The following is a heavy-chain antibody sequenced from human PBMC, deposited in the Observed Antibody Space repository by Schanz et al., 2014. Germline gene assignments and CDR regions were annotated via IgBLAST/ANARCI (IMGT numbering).Heavy chain of an antibody. J-gene: IGHJ6*02. CDR2: IISTGGTI. Sequence: QVQLVESGGGLVKPGGSLRLSCAASGFTFSSYYMSWIRQAPGKGLEWVSSIISTGGTIYYVDSVRGRFTISRDNAKNSLYLQMNSLRVDDTAVYYCARAQGVIRLYYGVDVWGQGTTVSVSS. CDR1: GFTFSSYY. D-gene: IGHD3-10*01. V-gene: IGHV3-11*01. CDR3: ARAQGVIRLYYGVDV.